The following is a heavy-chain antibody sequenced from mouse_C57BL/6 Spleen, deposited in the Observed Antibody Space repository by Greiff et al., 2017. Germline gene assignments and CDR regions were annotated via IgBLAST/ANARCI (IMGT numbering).Heavy chain of an antibody. V-gene: IGHV1-64*01. CDR1: GYTFTSYW. CDR2: IHPNSGST. D-gene: IGHD1-1*01. Sequence: VQLQQPGAELVKPGASVKLSCKASGYTFTSYWMHWVKQRPGQGLEWIGMIHPNSGSTNYNEKFKSKATLTVDKSSSTAYMQLSSLTSEDSAVYYCARGYGSSWDWYFDVWGTGTTVTVSS. CDR3: ARGYGSSWDWYFDV. J-gene: IGHJ1*03.